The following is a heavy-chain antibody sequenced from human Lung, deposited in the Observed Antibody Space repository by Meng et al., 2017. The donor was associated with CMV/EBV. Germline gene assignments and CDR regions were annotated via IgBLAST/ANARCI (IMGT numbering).Heavy chain of an antibody. CDR1: DGSVSSSNC. J-gene: IGHJ4*02. CDR3: GREGYFGSGNYPIDY. Sequence: SDGSVSSSNCWSWVRQPPGKGLEWIGEIFRTGATNYNPSLKSRVTISVDKSNNQFSLKLTSVTAADTAVYYCGREGYFGSGNYPIDYWGQGTLVTVSS. CDR2: IFRTGAT. D-gene: IGHD3-10*01. V-gene: IGHV4-4*02.